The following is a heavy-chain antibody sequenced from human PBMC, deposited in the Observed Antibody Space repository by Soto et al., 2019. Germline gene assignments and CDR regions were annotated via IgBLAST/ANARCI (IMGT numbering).Heavy chain of an antibody. J-gene: IGHJ4*02. CDR3: AREVVPAATILGY. CDR2: ISSSSSTI. V-gene: IGHV3-48*01. CDR1: GFTFSSYS. D-gene: IGHD2-2*01. Sequence: GGSLRLSCAASGFTFSSYSMNWVRQAPGKGLEWVSYISSSSSTIYYADSVKGRFTISRDNAKNSLYLQMNSLRAEDTAVYYCAREVVPAATILGYWGQGTLVTVSS.